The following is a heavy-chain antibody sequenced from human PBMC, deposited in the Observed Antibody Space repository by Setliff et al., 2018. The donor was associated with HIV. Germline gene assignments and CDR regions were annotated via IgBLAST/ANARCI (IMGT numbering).Heavy chain of an antibody. Sequence: PSETLSLTCTVSGGSISSGGYYWSWIRQPAGKGLEWIGEIYHSGSTNYNPSLKSRVTISVDTSKNQFSLKMSSVTAADTAVYYCARPYSSSSYYYYHMDVWGKGTAVTVSS. J-gene: IGHJ6*03. V-gene: IGHV4-61*09. D-gene: IGHD6-6*01. CDR1: GGSISSGGYY. CDR3: ARPYSSSSYYYYHMDV. CDR2: IYHSGST.